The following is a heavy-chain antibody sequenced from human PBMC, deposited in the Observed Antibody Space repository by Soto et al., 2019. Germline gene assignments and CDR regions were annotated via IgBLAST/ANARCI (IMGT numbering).Heavy chain of an antibody. CDR3: ARGGVDYYDSSGYYFSPYYFDY. CDR1: GGSISSGGYS. J-gene: IGHJ4*02. CDR2: IYHSGST. V-gene: IGHV4-30-2*01. Sequence: PSETLSLTCAVSGGSISSGGYSWSWIRQPPGKGLEWIGYIYHSGSTYYNPSLKSRVTISVDRSKNQFSLKLSSVTAADTAVYYCARGGVDYYDSSGYYFSPYYFDYWGQGTLVTVFS. D-gene: IGHD3-22*01.